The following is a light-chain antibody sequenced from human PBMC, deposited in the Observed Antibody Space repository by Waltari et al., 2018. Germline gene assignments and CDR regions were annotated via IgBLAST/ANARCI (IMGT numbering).Light chain of an antibody. Sequence: QSALTQPASVSGSPGQSVTISCTGTSSDVGAYNHVSWYQQHPGKAPKLIIYDVTNRPSGVSARFSGSKSGNTASLTISGLQADDEADFYCSSYTSSTTLRVFGGGTKLTVL. J-gene: IGLJ3*02. CDR2: DVT. V-gene: IGLV2-14*03. CDR1: SSDVGAYNH. CDR3: SSYTSSTTLRV.